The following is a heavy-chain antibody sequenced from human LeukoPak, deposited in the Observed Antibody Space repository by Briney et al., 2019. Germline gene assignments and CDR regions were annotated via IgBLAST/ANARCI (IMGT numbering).Heavy chain of an antibody. J-gene: IGHJ4*02. Sequence: GGSLRLSCAASGFTVSSNYMSWVRQAPGKGLEWVSVIYSGGSTYYADSVKGRFTISRDNAKNSLYLQMNSLRAEDTAVYYCARDRGELNYFDYWGQGTLVTVSS. D-gene: IGHD1-26*01. V-gene: IGHV3-53*01. CDR1: GFTVSSNY. CDR2: IYSGGST. CDR3: ARDRGELNYFDY.